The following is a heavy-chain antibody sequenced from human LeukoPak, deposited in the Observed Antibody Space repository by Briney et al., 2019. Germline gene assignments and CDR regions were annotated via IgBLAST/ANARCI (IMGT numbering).Heavy chain of an antibody. CDR3: AKGIGYSSSLGYYYYYGMDV. CDR1: GFTFGSYG. J-gene: IGHJ6*02. V-gene: IGHV3-30*18. CDR2: ISYDGSNK. D-gene: IGHD6-6*01. Sequence: PGGSLRLSCAASGFTFGSYGMHWVRQAPGKGLDWVAVISYDGSNKYYADSVKGRFTISRDNSKNTLYLQMNSLRAEDTAVYYCAKGIGYSSSLGYYYYYGMDVWGQGTTVTVSS.